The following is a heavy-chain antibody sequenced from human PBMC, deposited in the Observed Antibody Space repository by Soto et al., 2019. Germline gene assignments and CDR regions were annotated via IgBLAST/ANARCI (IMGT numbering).Heavy chain of an antibody. Sequence: GGSLRLSCAASGFTFSSYAMSWVRQAPGKGLEWVSAISGSGGSTYYADSVKGRFTISRDNAKNSLYLQMNSLRAEDTAVYYCARDGVGTAPYCSTSCEGWGQGTLVTVSS. J-gene: IGHJ4*02. CDR2: ISGSGGST. CDR1: GFTFSSYA. V-gene: IGHV3-23*01. CDR3: ARDGVGTAPYCSTSCEG. D-gene: IGHD2-2*01.